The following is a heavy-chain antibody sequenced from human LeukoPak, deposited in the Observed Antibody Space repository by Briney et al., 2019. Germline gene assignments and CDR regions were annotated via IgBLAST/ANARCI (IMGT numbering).Heavy chain of an antibody. D-gene: IGHD6-13*01. CDR1: GFTFSNAY. CDR3: ARGGEIAAAGFDY. Sequence: GGSLRLSCAASGFTFSNAYMNWVRQAPGQGLEWMGGIIPIFGTANYAQKFQGRVTITADESTSTAYMELSSLRSEDTAVYYCARGGEIAAAGFDYWGQGTLVTVSS. CDR2: IIPIFGTA. J-gene: IGHJ4*02. V-gene: IGHV1-69*01.